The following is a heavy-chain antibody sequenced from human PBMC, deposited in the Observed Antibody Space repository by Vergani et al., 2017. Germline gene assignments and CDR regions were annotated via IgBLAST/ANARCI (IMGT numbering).Heavy chain of an antibody. J-gene: IGHJ4*02. CDR2: ISSSSSTI. V-gene: IGHV3-48*02. CDR1: GFTFSSYS. D-gene: IGHD3-10*01. CDR3: ARSLWFGQGDY. Sequence: EVQLVESGGGLVQPGGSLRLSCAASGFTFSSYSMNWVRQAPGKGLEWVSYISSSSSTIYYADSVKGRFTISRDNAKNSLYLQMNSRRDEDTAVYYCARSLWFGQGDYWGQGTLVTVSS.